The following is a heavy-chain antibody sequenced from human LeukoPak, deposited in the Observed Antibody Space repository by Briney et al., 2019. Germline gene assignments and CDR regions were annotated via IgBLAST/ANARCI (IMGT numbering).Heavy chain of an antibody. CDR3: ARSKTNRAVRGVIITNWFDP. CDR2: TYYRSKWYN. V-gene: IGHV6-1*01. CDR1: GDSVSSNSAA. Sequence: SQTLSLTCAISGDSVSSNSAAWNWTRQSPSRGLEWLGRTYYRSKWYNDYAVSVKSRITINPDTSKNQFSLQLNSVTPEDTAVYYCARSKTNRAVRGVIITNWFDPWGQGTLVTVSS. D-gene: IGHD3-10*01. J-gene: IGHJ5*02.